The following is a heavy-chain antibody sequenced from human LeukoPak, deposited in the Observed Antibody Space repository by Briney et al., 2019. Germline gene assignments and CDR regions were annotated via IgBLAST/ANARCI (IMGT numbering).Heavy chain of an antibody. CDR1: GGSISSSSYY. D-gene: IGHD3-22*01. CDR3: ARVDDRVDY. V-gene: IGHV4-39*07. CDR2: IYYSGST. Sequence: SETLSLTCTVSGGSISSSSYYWGWIRQPPVKGLEWIGSIYYSGSTYYNPSLKSRVTISVDTSQNQFSLKLSSVTAADTAVHYCARVDDRVDYWGQGTLVTVSS. J-gene: IGHJ4*02.